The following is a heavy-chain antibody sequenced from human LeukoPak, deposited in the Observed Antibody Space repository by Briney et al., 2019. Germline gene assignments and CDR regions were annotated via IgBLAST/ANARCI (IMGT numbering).Heavy chain of an antibody. J-gene: IGHJ3*02. CDR2: IIPILGIA. CDR3: ATGPPSDSGAFDI. Sequence: SVTVSCEASGGTFSNYAISWVRQAPGQGLEWMGRIIPILGIANYAQKFQGRVTITADKSTSTAYMELSSLRSEDTAVYYCATGPPSDSGAFDIWGQGTMVTVSS. CDR1: GGTFSNYA. V-gene: IGHV1-69*04. D-gene: IGHD3-10*01.